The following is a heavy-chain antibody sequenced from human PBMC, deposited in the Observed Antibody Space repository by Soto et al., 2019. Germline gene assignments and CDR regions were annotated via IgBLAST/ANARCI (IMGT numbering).Heavy chain of an antibody. CDR1: GYTFTTHY. D-gene: IGHD5-12*01. V-gene: IGHV1-2*04. Sequence: QVQLVQSGAEVGKPGASVKVSCKVSGYTFTTHYMHWVRQAPGQGLEWMGWISPNSGGTKYAQKFQVWVSMTRDTSITTAYMELTSLKSDDTAVYYCARDLRGDGYNVAYYFDYWGQGTLVTVSS. J-gene: IGHJ4*02. CDR3: ARDLRGDGYNVAYYFDY. CDR2: ISPNSGGT.